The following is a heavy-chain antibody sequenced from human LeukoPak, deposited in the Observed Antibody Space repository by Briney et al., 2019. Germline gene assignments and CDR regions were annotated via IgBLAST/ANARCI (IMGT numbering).Heavy chain of an antibody. J-gene: IGHJ4*02. V-gene: IGHV3-72*01. D-gene: IGHD6-13*01. CDR1: GFTFSDHY. CDR2: SRNKANSYVA. Sequence: GGSLRLSCAASGFTFSDHYMDWFRQAPGKGLQWVGRSRNKANSYVAEYAAPVKGRFTISRDDSKNPVFLQMDSLKTEDTAVYYCARELAAGPSDHWGQGTLVTVSS. CDR3: ARELAAGPSDH.